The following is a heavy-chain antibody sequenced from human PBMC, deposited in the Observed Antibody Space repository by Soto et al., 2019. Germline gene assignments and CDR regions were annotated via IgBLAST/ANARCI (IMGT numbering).Heavy chain of an antibody. D-gene: IGHD6-19*01. Sequence: QVLLQESGPGLVKPSETLSLTCTVSGGSINSDYWGWIRRPPGRGLEFIGYISYSGGSNYSPSLKSRVTISVDTSNIHVSLILTSVPAADTAVYYCARIGGIPVADYCFHFWGQGTLVTVSS. V-gene: IGHV4-59*01. J-gene: IGHJ4*02. CDR3: ARIGGIPVADYCFHF. CDR2: ISYSGGS. CDR1: GGSINSDY.